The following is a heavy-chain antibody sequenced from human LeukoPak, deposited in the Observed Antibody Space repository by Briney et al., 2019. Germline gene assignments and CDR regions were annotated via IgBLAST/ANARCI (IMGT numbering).Heavy chain of an antibody. CDR2: INQDGGEK. V-gene: IGHV3-7*01. D-gene: IGHD1-14*01. CDR3: ATDYHGYFDY. Sequence: GGSLRLSCAASGFTFSSYWMTWVRQAPGKGLEWVANINQDGGEKYCVDSVKGRFTISRDNAKNSLYLQMSSLRAEDAAVYYCATDYHGYFDYWGQGTLVTVSS. J-gene: IGHJ4*02. CDR1: GFTFSSYW.